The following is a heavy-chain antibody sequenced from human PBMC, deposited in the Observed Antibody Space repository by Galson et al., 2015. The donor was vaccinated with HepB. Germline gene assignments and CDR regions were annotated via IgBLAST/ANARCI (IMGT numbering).Heavy chain of an antibody. J-gene: IGHJ3*02. D-gene: IGHD6-6*01. CDR3: AREWKARPVEWDAFDI. CDR2: ISSSSSTI. CDR1: GFTFSSYS. V-gene: IGHV3-48*01. Sequence: SLRLSCAASGFTFSSYSMNWVRQAPGKGLEWVSYISSSSSTIYYADSVKGRFTISRDNAKNSLYLQMNSLRAEDTAVYYCAREWKARPVEWDAFDIWGQGTMVTVSS.